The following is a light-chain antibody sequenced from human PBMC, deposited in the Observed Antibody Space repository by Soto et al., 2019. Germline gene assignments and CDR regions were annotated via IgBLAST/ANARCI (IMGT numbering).Light chain of an antibody. Sequence: QSVLTQPPSASGSPGQSVTISCTGTSSDVGGYNYVSWYQQHPGKAPKLMIYEVSKRPSGVPDRFSGSKSGNTASLTVSGLQAEDEADYYCSSYASSRYVFGTGTKVTVL. CDR2: EVS. J-gene: IGLJ1*01. CDR1: SSDVGGYNY. V-gene: IGLV2-8*01. CDR3: SSYASSRYV.